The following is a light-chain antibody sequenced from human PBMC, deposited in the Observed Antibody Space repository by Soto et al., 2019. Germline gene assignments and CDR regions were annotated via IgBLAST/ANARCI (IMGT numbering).Light chain of an antibody. J-gene: IGLJ1*01. CDR2: GNS. CDR1: SSNIGAGYD. V-gene: IGLV1-40*01. CDR3: QSYDSSLSGYV. Sequence: QSVLTQPPSVSGAPGQRVTISCTGSSSNIGAGYDVHGYQQLPGTAPKLLIFGNSNRPSGVPDRFSGSKSGTSACLAITGLQAEDEADYYCQSYDSSLSGYVFGTGTKLTVL.